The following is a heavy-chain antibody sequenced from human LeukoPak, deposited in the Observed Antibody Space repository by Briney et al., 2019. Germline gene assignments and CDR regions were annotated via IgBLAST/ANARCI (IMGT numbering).Heavy chain of an antibody. J-gene: IGHJ6*02. CDR2: IWYDGSNK. D-gene: IGHD2-2*01. CDR1: VFTFSSYG. V-gene: IGHV3-33*01. CDR3: ARDRYCSSTSCRSYYYYGMDV. Sequence: PGRSLRLSCAASVFTFSSYGMHWVRQAPGKGLEWVAVIWYDGSNKYYADSVKGRFTISRDNSKNTLYLQMNSLRAEDTAVYYCARDRYCSSTSCRSYYYYGMDVWGQGTTVTVSS.